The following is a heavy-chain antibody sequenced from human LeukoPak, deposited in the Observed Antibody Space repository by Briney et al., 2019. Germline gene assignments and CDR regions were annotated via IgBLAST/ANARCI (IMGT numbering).Heavy chain of an antibody. V-gene: IGHV4-4*07. CDR1: GGSISSHY. CDR2: IYSSGNT. Sequence: SETLSLTCTVSGGSISSHYWSWIRQPAGKGLEWFGRIYSSGNTDYNPSLKSRVSMSLDTSKNQFSLKLTSVSAADTAMYYCARDLFYVSGSHPPTKGFDPWGQGTLVTVSS. D-gene: IGHD3-10*01. CDR3: ARDLFYVSGSHPPTKGFDP. J-gene: IGHJ5*02.